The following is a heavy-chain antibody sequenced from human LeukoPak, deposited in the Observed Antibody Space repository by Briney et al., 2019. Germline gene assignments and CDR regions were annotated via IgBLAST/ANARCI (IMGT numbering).Heavy chain of an antibody. CDR1: GFTFRNYA. CDR2: MSYDGSNK. CDR3: ARGRGGYSFDGYYFDY. D-gene: IGHD5-18*01. V-gene: IGHV3-30-3*01. Sequence: PGGSRRLSCAASGFTFRNYAMHWVRQAPGKGLEWVAFMSYDGSNKYYADSVKGRFTISRDNSKNTLYLQMNSLRAEDTAVYYCARGRGGYSFDGYYFDYWGQGTLVTVSS. J-gene: IGHJ4*02.